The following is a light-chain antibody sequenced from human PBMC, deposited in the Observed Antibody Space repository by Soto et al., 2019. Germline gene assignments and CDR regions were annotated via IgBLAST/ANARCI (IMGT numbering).Light chain of an antibody. V-gene: IGKV1-5*03. CDR1: QSISSW. CDR3: QQYSSYSPYT. J-gene: IGKJ2*01. CDR2: KAS. Sequence: DIQMTQSPSTLSASVGHRVTITCRASQSISSWLAWYLQKPGKAPKLLIYKASTLQDGVTSRFSGSGSGTEFTLTISSLQPDDFATYYCQQYSSYSPYTFGQGTKLEIK.